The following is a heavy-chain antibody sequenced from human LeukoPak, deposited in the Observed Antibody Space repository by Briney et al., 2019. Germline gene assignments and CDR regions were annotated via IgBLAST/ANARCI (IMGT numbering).Heavy chain of an antibody. CDR2: ISSSSSYI. Sequence: GGSLRLSCAASGFSFSSYSMNWVRQAPGKGLEWVSSISSSSSYIYYADSVKGRFTISRDNAKNSLYLQMNSLRAEDTAVYYCARGPYSSGWYYFDYWGQGTLVTVSS. CDR1: GFSFSSYS. CDR3: ARGPYSSGWYYFDY. J-gene: IGHJ4*02. D-gene: IGHD6-19*01. V-gene: IGHV3-21*01.